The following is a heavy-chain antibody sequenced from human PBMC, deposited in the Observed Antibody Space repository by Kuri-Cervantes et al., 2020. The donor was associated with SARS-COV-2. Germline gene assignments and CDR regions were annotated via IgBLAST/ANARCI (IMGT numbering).Heavy chain of an antibody. CDR1: GFTFSSYW. V-gene: IGHV3-7*01. CDR3: ARGFYYDSSGPAGGVDYMDV. CDR2: IKQDGSEK. D-gene: IGHD3-22*01. Sequence: ETLSLTCAASGFTFSSYWMSWVRQAPGKGLEWVANIKQDGSEKYYVDSVKGRFTISRDNAKNSLYLQMNSLRAEDTAVYYCARGFYYDSSGPAGGVDYMDVWGKGTTVTVSS. J-gene: IGHJ6*03.